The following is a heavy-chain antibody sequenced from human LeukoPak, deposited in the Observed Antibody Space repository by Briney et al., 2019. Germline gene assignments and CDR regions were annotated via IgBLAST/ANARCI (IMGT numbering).Heavy chain of an antibody. CDR1: GHSISSGYY. Sequence: SETLSLTCTVSGHSISSGYYWGWIRQPPGKGLEWIGSIYHSGSTYYNPSLKSRVTISVDTSKNQFSLKLSSVTAADTAVYYCAREDEDYGSGSFFYYYYYMDVWGKGTTVTVSS. D-gene: IGHD3-10*01. CDR3: AREDEDYGSGSFFYYYYYMDV. V-gene: IGHV4-38-2*02. J-gene: IGHJ6*03. CDR2: IYHSGST.